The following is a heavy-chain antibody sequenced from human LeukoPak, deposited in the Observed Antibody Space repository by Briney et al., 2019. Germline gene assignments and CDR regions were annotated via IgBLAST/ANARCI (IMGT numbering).Heavy chain of an antibody. J-gene: IGHJ5*02. CDR3: ARAAPDWLQVNWFDP. V-gene: IGHV4-4*02. CDR2: IYHSGST. CDR1: GGSTSSSNW. D-gene: IGHD3-9*01. Sequence: PSETLSLTCAVSGGSTSSSNWWSWVRQPPGKGLEWIGEIYHSGSTNYNPSLKSRVTISVDKSKNQFSLKLSSVTAADTAVYYCARAAPDWLQVNWFDPWGQGTLVTVSS.